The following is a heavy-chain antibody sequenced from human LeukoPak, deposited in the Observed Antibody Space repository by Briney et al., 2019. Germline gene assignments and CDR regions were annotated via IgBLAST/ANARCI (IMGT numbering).Heavy chain of an antibody. CDR2: INPNSGGT. V-gene: IGHV1-2*06. CDR1: GYTFTGYC. D-gene: IGHD3-10*01. CDR3: ARDRYGSGTFYFDY. J-gene: IGHJ4*02. Sequence: GASVKVSCKASGYTFTGYCMHWVRQAPGQGLEWMGRINPNSGGTNYAQKFQGRVTMTRDTSISTAYMELSRLRSDDTAVYYCARDRYGSGTFYFDYWGQGTLVTVSS.